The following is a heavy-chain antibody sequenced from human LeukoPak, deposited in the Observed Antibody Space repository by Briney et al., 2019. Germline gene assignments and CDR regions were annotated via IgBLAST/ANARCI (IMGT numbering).Heavy chain of an antibody. CDR3: ARDMYYYDSSGFDY. CDR1: GFTFSSYS. CDR2: ISSSSSYI. Sequence: GGSLRLSCAASGFTFSSYSMNWVRQAPGKGLELVSSISSSSSYIYYADSVKGRFTISRDNAKNSLYLQMNSLRAEDTAVYYCARDMYYYDSSGFDYWGQGTLVTVSS. V-gene: IGHV3-21*01. J-gene: IGHJ4*02. D-gene: IGHD3-22*01.